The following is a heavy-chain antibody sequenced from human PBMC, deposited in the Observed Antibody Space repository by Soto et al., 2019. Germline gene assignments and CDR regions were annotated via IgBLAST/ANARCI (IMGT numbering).Heavy chain of an antibody. Sequence: SETLSLTCAVSGGSISSSNWWSWVRQPPGKGLEWIGEIYHSGSTNYNPSLKSRITLSVDTSKTQFSLNLSSVTVADTAVYFCARKQAGYFSGIDYWGQGTLVTVSS. CDR1: GGSISSSNW. D-gene: IGHD2-15*01. V-gene: IGHV4-4*02. J-gene: IGHJ4*02. CDR3: ARKQAGYFSGIDY. CDR2: IYHSGST.